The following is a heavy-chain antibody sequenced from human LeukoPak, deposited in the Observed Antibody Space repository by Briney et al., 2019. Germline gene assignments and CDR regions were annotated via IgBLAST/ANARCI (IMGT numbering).Heavy chain of an antibody. CDR3: ARQGGSYTIDY. CDR1: GFTFTGHS. Sequence: GGSLRLSCVASGFTFTGHSMHWVRQAPGKGLEWVSAISGSGVTTYYADSVKGRFTISRDNAKNSLYLQMNSLRAEDTAVYYCARQGGSYTIDYWGQGTLVTVSS. V-gene: IGHV3-21*01. CDR2: ISGSGVTT. D-gene: IGHD1-26*01. J-gene: IGHJ4*02.